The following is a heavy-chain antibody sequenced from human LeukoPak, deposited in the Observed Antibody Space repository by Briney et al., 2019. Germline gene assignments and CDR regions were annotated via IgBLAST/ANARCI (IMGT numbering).Heavy chain of an antibody. J-gene: IGHJ4*02. CDR3: ARVPNYYGSGSFDY. CDR2: INSDGSST. D-gene: IGHD3-10*01. CDR1: GFTFSSYW. V-gene: IGHV3-74*01. Sequence: GRSLRLSCAASGFTFSSYWMHWVRQAPGKGLVWVSRINSDGSSTSYADSVKGRFTISRDNAKNTLYLQMNSLRAEDTAVYYCARVPNYYGSGSFDYWGQGTLVTVSS.